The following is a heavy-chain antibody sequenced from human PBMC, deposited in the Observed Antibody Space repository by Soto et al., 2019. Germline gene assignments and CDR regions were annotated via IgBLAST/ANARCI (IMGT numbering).Heavy chain of an antibody. D-gene: IGHD1-7*01. CDR1: GFSISTSGVG. CDR3: ARRRHNGTLILRPRL. CDR2: IYWNDDK. V-gene: IGHV2-5*01. J-gene: IGHJ3*01. Sequence: CGPTLVNPTQPLTLTCTFSGFSISTSGVGVGWIRQPPGKALEWLALIYWNDDKRYSPSLKSRLTITKDTSKNQVVLTMTNVDPVDTAAYYCARRRHNGTLILRPRLWGHRTMVT.